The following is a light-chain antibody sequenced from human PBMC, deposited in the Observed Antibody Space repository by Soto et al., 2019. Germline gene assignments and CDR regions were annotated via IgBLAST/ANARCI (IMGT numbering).Light chain of an antibody. CDR1: SSNIGSNT. CDR2: RNN. V-gene: IGLV1-44*01. CDR3: AAWDDSLNGVV. Sequence: QSVLTQPPSASGTPGQRVTISCSGSSSNIGSNTVNWYQQLPGTAPNLLICRNNPRPSGVPDRFSGAKSGSLASLAISGLQSGDGAEYYCAAWDDSLNGVVFGGGTKRTVL. J-gene: IGLJ2*01.